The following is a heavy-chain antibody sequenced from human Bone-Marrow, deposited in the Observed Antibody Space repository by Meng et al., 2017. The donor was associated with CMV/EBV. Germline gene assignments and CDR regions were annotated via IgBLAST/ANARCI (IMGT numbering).Heavy chain of an antibody. CDR2: IWYDGSNK. CDR3: ARVRLDCSSTSCYYYGMDV. Sequence: GGSLRLSCAASGFSFSSYGMHWVRQAPGKGLEWVAVIWYDGSNKYYADSVKGRFTISRDNSKNTLYLQMNSLRAEDTAVYYCARVRLDCSSTSCYYYGMDVWGQGTTVTVSS. CDR1: GFSFSSYG. D-gene: IGHD2-2*01. V-gene: IGHV3-33*01. J-gene: IGHJ6*02.